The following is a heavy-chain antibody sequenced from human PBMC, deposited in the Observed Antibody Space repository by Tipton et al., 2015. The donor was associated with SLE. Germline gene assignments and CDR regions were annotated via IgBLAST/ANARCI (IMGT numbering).Heavy chain of an antibody. CDR2: IHSSGST. CDR1: GGSISGYY. CDR3: ANDYGGSRGYDNCFDP. Sequence: TLSLTCTVSGGSISGYYWSWIRQPPGKGLEWIAYIHSSGSTNYNPSLKSRVTISADTSMNQFSLKVSSVTAADSAVYYCANDYGGSRGYDNCFDPWGQGILVTVSS. J-gene: IGHJ5*02. V-gene: IGHV4-59*01. D-gene: IGHD5-12*01.